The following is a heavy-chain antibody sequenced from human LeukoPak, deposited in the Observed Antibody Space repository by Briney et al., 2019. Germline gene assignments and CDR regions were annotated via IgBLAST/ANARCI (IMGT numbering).Heavy chain of an antibody. V-gene: IGHV4-30-4*01. J-gene: IGHJ4*02. CDR1: GGSISSGDYY. Sequence: SETLSLTCTVSGGSISSGDYYWSWIRQPPGKGLEWIGYIYYSGSTYYNPSLKSRVTISVDTSKNQFSLKLSSVTAADTAVYYCARETFTMVRGVIITGGGCDYWGQGTLVTVSS. CDR2: IYYSGST. CDR3: ARETFTMVRGVIITGGGCDY. D-gene: IGHD3-10*01.